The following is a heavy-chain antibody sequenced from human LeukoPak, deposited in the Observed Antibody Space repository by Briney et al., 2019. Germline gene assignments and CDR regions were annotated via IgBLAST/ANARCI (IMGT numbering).Heavy chain of an antibody. CDR3: ATKQWLAPPPDS. CDR1: GFTFSKYW. D-gene: IGHD6-19*01. CDR2: INTEGTVT. J-gene: IGHJ4*02. Sequence: GGSLRLSCAASGFTFSKYWMLWVRQAPGKGLESVSRINTEGTVTTYADSVKGRFTVSRDNADNTMFLQMSSVRDEDTAVYYCATKQWLAPPPDSWGQGTPVTVSS. V-gene: IGHV3-74*01.